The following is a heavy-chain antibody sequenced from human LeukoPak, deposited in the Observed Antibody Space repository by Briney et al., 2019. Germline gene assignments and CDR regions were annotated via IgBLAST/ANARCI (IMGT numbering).Heavy chain of an antibody. J-gene: IGHJ4*02. CDR1: GGSISSGSYY. V-gene: IGHV4-61*02. D-gene: IGHD2-15*01. CDR2: IYTSGST. CDR3: ARVDLRYCSGGSCPFDY. Sequence: KPSQTLSLTCTVSGGSISSGSYYWSWIRQPAGKGLEWIGCIYTSGSTNYNPSLKSRVTISVDTSKNQFSLKLSSVTAADTAVYYCARVDLRYCSGGSCPFDYWGQGTLVTVSS.